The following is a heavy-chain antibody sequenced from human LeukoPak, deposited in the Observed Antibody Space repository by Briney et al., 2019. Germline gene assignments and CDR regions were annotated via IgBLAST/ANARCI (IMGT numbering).Heavy chain of an antibody. CDR2: VWYDGSNK. J-gene: IGHJ4*02. Sequence: GGSLRLSCAASGFTFSSYGMHWVRQAPGKGLEWVAVVWYDGSNKYYADSVKGRFTISRDNSQNTLYLQMNSLRAESTAVYYCARDEFGDPSRLDYWGQGTLVTVSS. D-gene: IGHD2-21*02. CDR3: ARDEFGDPSRLDY. V-gene: IGHV3-33*01. CDR1: GFTFSSYG.